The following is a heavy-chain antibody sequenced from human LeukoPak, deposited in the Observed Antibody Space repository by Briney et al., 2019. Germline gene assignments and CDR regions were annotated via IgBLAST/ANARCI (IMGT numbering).Heavy chain of an antibody. Sequence: SETLSLTCTVSGYSISSGYYWGWIRQPPGKGLEWIGSIYHSGSTYYNPSLKSRVTISVDTSKNQFSLKLSSVTAADTAVYYCARGRVGATTAFFDYWGQGTLVTVSS. D-gene: IGHD1-26*01. J-gene: IGHJ4*02. V-gene: IGHV4-38-2*02. CDR2: IYHSGST. CDR1: GYSISSGYY. CDR3: ARGRVGATTAFFDY.